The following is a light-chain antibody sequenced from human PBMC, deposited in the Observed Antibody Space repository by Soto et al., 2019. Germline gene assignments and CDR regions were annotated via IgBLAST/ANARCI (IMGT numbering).Light chain of an antibody. CDR2: GAS. V-gene: IGKV3-15*01. J-gene: IGKJ5*01. CDR1: QSVSSN. Sequence: ELVMTQSPATLSVSPGERATLSCRASQSVSSNLAWYQQKPGQAPRLLIYGASTRATGIPARFRGSGSGTEFTLTISSLQSEDFAVYYCQQYNNWPITFGQGTRLEIK. CDR3: QQYNNWPIT.